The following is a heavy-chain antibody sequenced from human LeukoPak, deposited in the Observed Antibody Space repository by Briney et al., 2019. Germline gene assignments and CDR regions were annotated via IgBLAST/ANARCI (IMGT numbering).Heavy chain of an antibody. V-gene: IGHV4-59*12. CDR3: ARFSNAHGVKFDY. J-gene: IGHJ4*02. Sequence: PSETPSLTCTVPGASFINSYWSWIRQPPGKGLEWIGYIYYSGSTNYNPSLKSRVTMSVDTSKNQFSLKLDSVTAADTAVYYCARFSNAHGVKFDYWGQGTLVTVSS. CDR1: GASFINSY. D-gene: IGHD2-8*01. CDR2: IYYSGST.